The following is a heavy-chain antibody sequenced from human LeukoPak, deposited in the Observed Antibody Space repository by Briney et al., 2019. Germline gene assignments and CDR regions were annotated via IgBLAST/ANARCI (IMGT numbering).Heavy chain of an antibody. Sequence: SETLPLTCTVSGGSISSYYWSWIRQPPGKGLEWIGYIYYSESTNYNPSLKSRVTISVDTSKNQFSLKLTSVTAADTAVYYCARRGSGRVDSWGQGTLATVSS. CDR1: GGSISSYY. CDR3: ARRGSGRVDS. CDR2: IYYSEST. V-gene: IGHV4-59*01. D-gene: IGHD3-10*01. J-gene: IGHJ4*02.